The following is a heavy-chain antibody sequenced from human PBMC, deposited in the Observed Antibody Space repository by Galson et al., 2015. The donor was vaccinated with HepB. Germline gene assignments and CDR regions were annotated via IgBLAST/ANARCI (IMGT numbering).Heavy chain of an antibody. CDR3: AKSVDPYSSGWYYFDY. V-gene: IGHV3-30*18. Sequence: SLRLSCAASGFTFSSYGMHWVRQAPGTGLEWVAVVSYDGSSKYYADSVKGRFTISRDNSKNTLYLQMNSLRAEDTAVYYCAKSVDPYSSGWYYFDYWGQGTLVTVSA. J-gene: IGHJ4*02. CDR2: VSYDGSSK. D-gene: IGHD6-19*01. CDR1: GFTFSSYG.